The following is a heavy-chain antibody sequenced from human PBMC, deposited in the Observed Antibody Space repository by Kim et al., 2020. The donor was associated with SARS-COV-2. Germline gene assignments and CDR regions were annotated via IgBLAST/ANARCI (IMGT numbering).Heavy chain of an antibody. V-gene: IGHV7-4-1*02. Sequence: ASVKVSCEASGYTFTSYAMNWVRQAPGQGLEWMGWINTNTGNPTYAQGFTGRFVFSLDTSVSTAYLQISSLKAEDTAVYYCARFYYGSGSYYNYYGMDVWGQGTTVTVSS. CDR1: GYTFTSYA. J-gene: IGHJ6*02. CDR2: INTNTGNP. CDR3: ARFYYGSGSYYNYYGMDV. D-gene: IGHD3-10*01.